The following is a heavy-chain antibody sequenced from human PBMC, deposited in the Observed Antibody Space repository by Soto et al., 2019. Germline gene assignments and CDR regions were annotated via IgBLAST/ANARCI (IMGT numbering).Heavy chain of an antibody. D-gene: IGHD4-17*01. V-gene: IGHV4-34*01. Sequence: QVQLQQWGAGLLKPSETLSLTCAVYGGSFSGYYWSWIRQPPGKGLEWIGEINHSGSTNYNPSLKSRVTISVDTSKNQFSLKLSSVTAADTAVYYCARLRRFYGDNEQRHFQHWGQGTLVTVSS. CDR3: ARLRRFYGDNEQRHFQH. CDR1: GGSFSGYY. CDR2: INHSGST. J-gene: IGHJ1*01.